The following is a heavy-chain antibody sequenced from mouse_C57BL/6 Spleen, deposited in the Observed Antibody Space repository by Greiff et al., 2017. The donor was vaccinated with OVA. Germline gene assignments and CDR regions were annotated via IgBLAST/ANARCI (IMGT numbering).Heavy chain of an antibody. J-gene: IGHJ4*01. CDR2: IYPGGGYT. CDR3: ARSDGYYYAMDY. V-gene: IGHV1-63*01. D-gene: IGHD2-3*01. Sequence: QVQLQQPGAELVRPGTSVKMSCKASGYTFTNYWIGWAKQRPGHGLEWIGDIYPGGGYTNYNEKFKGKATLTADKSSSTAYMQFSSLTSEDSAIYYCARSDGYYYAMDYWGQGTSVTVSS. CDR1: GYTFTNYW.